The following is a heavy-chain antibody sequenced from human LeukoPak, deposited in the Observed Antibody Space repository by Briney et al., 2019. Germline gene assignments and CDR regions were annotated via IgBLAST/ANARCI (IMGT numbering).Heavy chain of an antibody. CDR1: GYSFTGHG. CDR3: ARGGWTTGMDY. V-gene: IGHV1-18*01. J-gene: IGHJ4*02. D-gene: IGHD1-14*01. Sequence: ASVKVSCKTSGYSFTGHGISWVRQAPGQGLEWMGWISGYNGNTNYARKFQGRVTMTTDASTRTAHMEVRGLRSDDTAVYYCARGGWTTGMDYWGQGTLVTVSS. CDR2: ISGYNGNT.